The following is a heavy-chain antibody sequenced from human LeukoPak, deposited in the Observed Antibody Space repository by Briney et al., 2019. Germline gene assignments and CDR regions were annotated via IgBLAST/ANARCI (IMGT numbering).Heavy chain of an antibody. V-gene: IGHV3-23*01. CDR1: GFTFSSYA. D-gene: IGHD3-10*01. CDR3: AKMVRRRGSVDY. Sequence: PRGSLRLSCAASGFTFSSYAMSRVRQAPGKGLEWVSAISGSGGSTYYADSVKGRFTISRDNSKNTLYLQMNSLRAEDTAVYYCAKMVRRRGSVDYWGQGTLVTVSS. CDR2: ISGSGGST. J-gene: IGHJ4*02.